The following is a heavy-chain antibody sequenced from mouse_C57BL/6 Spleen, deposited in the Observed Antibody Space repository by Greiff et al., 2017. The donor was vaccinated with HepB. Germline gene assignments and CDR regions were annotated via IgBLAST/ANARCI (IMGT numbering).Heavy chain of an antibody. J-gene: IGHJ2*01. D-gene: IGHD1-1*01. CDR1: GYTFTSYW. Sequence: VQLQQPGAELVKPGASVKMSCKASGYTFTSYWITWVKQRPGQGLEWIGDIYPGSGSTNYNEKFKSKATLTVDTSSSTAYMQLSSLTSEDSAVYYCARTVYYYGSSGFDYWGQGTTLTVSS. CDR3: ARTVYYYGSSGFDY. V-gene: IGHV1-55*01. CDR2: IYPGSGST.